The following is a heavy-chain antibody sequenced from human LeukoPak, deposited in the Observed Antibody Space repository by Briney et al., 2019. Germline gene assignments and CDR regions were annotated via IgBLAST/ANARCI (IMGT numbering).Heavy chain of an antibody. CDR3: ARVSYRSSSSDFDY. CDR2: ISAYNGNT. J-gene: IGHJ4*02. D-gene: IGHD6-6*01. Sequence: GASVKVSCKASGYTFTNYGITWVRQPPGQRLEWMGWISAYNGNTNYAQNLQGRVTMTTDTSASTVYMELSSLRSDDTAIYYCARVSYRSSSSDFDYWGQGTLVTVSS. V-gene: IGHV1-18*01. CDR1: GYTFTNYG.